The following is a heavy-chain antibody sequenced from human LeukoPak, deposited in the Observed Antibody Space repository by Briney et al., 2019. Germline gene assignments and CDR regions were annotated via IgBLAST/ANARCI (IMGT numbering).Heavy chain of an antibody. CDR3: AKDIATLYDYDSSGYFDY. Sequence: QPGGSLRLSCAASGFTFSSYEINCVRQPPPKGLEWVSYISSSGSTIYYAASVKRRFTISRDNSKNKLYLQMNSLIAEDAVVYYCAKDIATLYDYDSSGYFDYWGQGTLVTVSS. CDR2: ISSSGSTI. V-gene: IGHV3-48*03. J-gene: IGHJ4*02. CDR1: GFTFSSYE. D-gene: IGHD3-22*01.